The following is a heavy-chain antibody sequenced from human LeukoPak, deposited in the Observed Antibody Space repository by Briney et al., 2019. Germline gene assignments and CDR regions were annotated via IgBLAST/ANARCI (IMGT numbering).Heavy chain of an antibody. CDR1: GFTFSSYA. CDR3: ATRTHNSYAEGWYFDL. J-gene: IGHJ2*01. D-gene: IGHD5-18*01. Sequence: GGSLRLSCAASGFTFSSYAMSWVRQAPGKGLEWVSAISSSGGSTYYADSVKGRFTISRDNSKNTLYLQMNSLRAEDTAVYYCATRTHNSYAEGWYFDLWGRGTLVTVSS. CDR2: ISSSGGST. V-gene: IGHV3-23*01.